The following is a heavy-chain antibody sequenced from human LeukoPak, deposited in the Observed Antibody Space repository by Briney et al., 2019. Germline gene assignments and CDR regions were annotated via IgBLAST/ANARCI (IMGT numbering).Heavy chain of an antibody. CDR2: IYYSGST. D-gene: IGHD1/OR15-1a*01. J-gene: IGHJ4*02. CDR1: GGSISSSSYY. CDR3: ASYRGNNAYYDY. V-gene: IGHV4-39*01. Sequence: SETLSLTCTVSGGSISSSSYYWGWIRQPPGKGLEWVGSIYYSGSTYYNPSLKSRVTISVDTSKNRFSLKLSSVTAADTAVYYCASYRGNNAYYDYWGQGNLVTVSS.